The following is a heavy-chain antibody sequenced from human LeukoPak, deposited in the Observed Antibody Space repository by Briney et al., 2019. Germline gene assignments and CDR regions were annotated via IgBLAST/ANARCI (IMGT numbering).Heavy chain of an antibody. Sequence: PGGSLRLSCAASGFTFSSYWMHWVRQAPGRGLVWVSRIKRDGSTTSYADSVKGRFTISRDNAKNTLYLQVNSLRAEDTAVYYCASATSGYYSPYEYWGQGTLVTVSS. CDR1: GFTFSSYW. D-gene: IGHD3-22*01. CDR2: IKRDGSTT. V-gene: IGHV3-74*01. CDR3: ASATSGYYSPYEY. J-gene: IGHJ4*02.